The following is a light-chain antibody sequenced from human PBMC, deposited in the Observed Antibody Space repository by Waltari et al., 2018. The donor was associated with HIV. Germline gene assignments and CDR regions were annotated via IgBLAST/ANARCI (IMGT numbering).Light chain of an antibody. J-gene: IGLJ3*02. CDR2: GNY. CDR1: TSNTGSHT. V-gene: IGLV1-44*01. CDR3: ASWDASLNGWV. Sequence: QSVVTPPPTVTETPGQTVTTSCSGITSNTGSHTVNRYQHLPGTAPKRLIYGNYQRPSGVPDRFSASKSGTSASLAISGLQSEDEADYYCASWDASLNGWVFGGGTKLTVL.